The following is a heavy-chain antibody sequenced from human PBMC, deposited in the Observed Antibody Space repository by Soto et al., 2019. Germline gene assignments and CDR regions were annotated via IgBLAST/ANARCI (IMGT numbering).Heavy chain of an antibody. CDR2: ISWNSGSI. D-gene: IGHD3-9*01. J-gene: IGHJ6*02. CDR3: AKDRGLLRYFDYYGMDV. CDR1: GFTFDDYA. V-gene: IGHV3-9*01. Sequence: GGSLRLSCAASGFTFDDYAMHWVRQAPGKGLEWVSGISWNSGSIGYADSVKGRFTISRDNAKNSLYLQMNSLRAEDTALYYCAKDRGLLRYFDYYGMDVWGQGTTVTSP.